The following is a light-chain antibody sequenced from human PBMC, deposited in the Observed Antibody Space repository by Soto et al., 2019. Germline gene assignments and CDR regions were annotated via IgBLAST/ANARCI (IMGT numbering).Light chain of an antibody. CDR1: QSVTRN. CDR3: QQYNDWPPIT. J-gene: IGKJ5*01. CDR2: HAS. V-gene: IGKV3-15*01. Sequence: EIVLTQSPVILSVSPGESATLSCRASQSVTRNLAWYQQIPGQAPRLLVYHASVRPTGIPARFSGSGSGTEFSLTICNLQSEDFAVYFSQQYNDWPPITFGQGTRLEIK.